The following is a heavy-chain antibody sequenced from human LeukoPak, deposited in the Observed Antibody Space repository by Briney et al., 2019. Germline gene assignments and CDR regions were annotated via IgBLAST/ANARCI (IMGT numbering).Heavy chain of an antibody. Sequence: ASVKVSCKASGYTFTSYDINWVRQASGQGLEWMGWMNPNTGNTGYAQKFQGRVTIARNTSISTVYMELSSLRSEDTAVYYCARGVGATISYYHYYIDVWGKGTTVTVSS. V-gene: IGHV1-8*03. CDR3: ARGVGATISYYHYYIDV. CDR2: MNPNTGNT. J-gene: IGHJ6*03. D-gene: IGHD1-26*01. CDR1: GYTFTSYD.